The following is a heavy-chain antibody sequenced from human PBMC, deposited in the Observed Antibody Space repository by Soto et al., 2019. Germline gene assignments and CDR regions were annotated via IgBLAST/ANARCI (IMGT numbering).Heavy chain of an antibody. J-gene: IGHJ6*02. CDR2: IVVGSGNT. CDR3: AASPRIDRGRYYYYNGMDV. CDR1: GFTFINSG. V-gene: IGHV1-58*02. D-gene: IGHD2-15*01. Sequence: GASVKVSCKASGFTFINSGMQWVRQARGQRLEWIGRIVVGSGNTNYAQKFQERVTITRDMSTSTAYMELSSLRSEDTAVYYCAASPRIDRGRYYYYNGMDVWGQGTTVTVSS.